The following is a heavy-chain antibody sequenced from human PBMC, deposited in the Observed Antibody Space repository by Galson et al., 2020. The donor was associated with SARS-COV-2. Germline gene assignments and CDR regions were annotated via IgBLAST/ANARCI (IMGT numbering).Heavy chain of an antibody. Sequence: GESLKISCPASGFTFSSYAMHWVRQAPGKGLEWVSYISSSSSTIYYADSVKGRFTISRDNAKNSLYLQMNSLRAEDTAVYYCARGISITIFGVVIEGPNWFDPWGQGTLVTVSS. CDR3: ARGISITIFGVVIEGPNWFDP. CDR2: ISSSSSTI. CDR1: GFTFSSYA. D-gene: IGHD3-3*01. V-gene: IGHV3-48*04. J-gene: IGHJ5*02.